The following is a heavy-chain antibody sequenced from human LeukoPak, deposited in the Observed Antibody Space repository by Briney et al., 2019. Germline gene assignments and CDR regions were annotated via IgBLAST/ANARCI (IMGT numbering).Heavy chain of an antibody. J-gene: IGHJ4*02. V-gene: IGHV3-74*01. Sequence: GGSLRLSCAASGFTFSSHWMHWVRRAPGKGLVWVSGISRDGSSTNYADSVKGRFTISRDNAKNTLYLQMNSPRAEDTAVYYCARDFGYDSRDYWGQGTLVTVSS. CDR1: GFTFSSHW. CDR2: ISRDGSST. CDR3: ARDFGYDSRDY. D-gene: IGHD5-12*01.